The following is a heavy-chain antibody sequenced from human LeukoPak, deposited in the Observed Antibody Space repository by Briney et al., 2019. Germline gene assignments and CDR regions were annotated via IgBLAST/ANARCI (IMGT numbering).Heavy chain of an antibody. J-gene: IGHJ5*02. V-gene: IGHV3-23*01. D-gene: IGHD3-16*01. CDR1: GFTFSSYA. CDR2: ISGSGGST. Sequence: PGGSLRLSCAASGFTFSSYAMSWVRQAPGKGLEWVSAISGSGGSTYYADSVKGRFTISRDNSQKTLYLQMNSLRVDDTAVYYCATFPWGGFDPWGQGILVTVSS. CDR3: ATFPWGGFDP.